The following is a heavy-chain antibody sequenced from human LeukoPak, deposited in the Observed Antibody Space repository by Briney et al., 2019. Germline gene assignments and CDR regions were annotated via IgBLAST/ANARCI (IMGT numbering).Heavy chain of an antibody. CDR3: ARNAGGWRDAFDI. CDR1: GFTFSSYA. Sequence: AGGSLRLSCAASGFTFSSYAMHWVRQAPGKGLEWVAVISYDGSNKYYADSVKGRFTISRDNSKNTLYLQMNSLRAEDTAVYYCARNAGGWRDAFDIRGQGTMVTVSS. CDR2: ISYDGSNK. J-gene: IGHJ3*02. V-gene: IGHV3-30-3*01. D-gene: IGHD6-19*01.